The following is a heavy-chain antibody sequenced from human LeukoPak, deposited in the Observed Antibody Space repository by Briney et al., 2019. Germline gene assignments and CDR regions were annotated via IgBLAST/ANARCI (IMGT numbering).Heavy chain of an antibody. CDR2: IYYSGST. Sequence: SETLSLTCTVSGGSISSGGYYWSWIRQHPGKGLEWIGYIYYSGSTYYNPSLKSRVTISVDTSKNQFSLKLSSVTAADTAVYYCARGTRIPLWSYFDYWGQGTLVTVSS. D-gene: IGHD5-18*01. CDR3: ARGTRIPLWSYFDY. J-gene: IGHJ4*02. V-gene: IGHV4-31*03. CDR1: GGSISSGGYY.